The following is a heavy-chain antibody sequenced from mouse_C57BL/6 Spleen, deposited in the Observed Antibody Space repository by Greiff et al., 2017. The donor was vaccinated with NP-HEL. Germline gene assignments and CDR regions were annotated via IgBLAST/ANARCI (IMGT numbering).Heavy chain of an antibody. Sequence: QVQLQQSGPGLVQPSQRLSITCTVSGFSLTSYGVHWVRQSPGKGLEWLGVIWSGGSTDYNAAFISRLSISKDNSKSQVFFKMNSLQADDTAIYYCAREIYYDYDVYFDVWGTGTTVTVAS. D-gene: IGHD2-4*01. V-gene: IGHV2-2*01. CDR2: IWSGGST. CDR1: GFSLTSYG. J-gene: IGHJ1*03. CDR3: AREIYYDYDVYFDV.